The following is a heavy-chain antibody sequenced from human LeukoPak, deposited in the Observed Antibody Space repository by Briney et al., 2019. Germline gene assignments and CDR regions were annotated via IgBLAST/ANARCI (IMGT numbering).Heavy chain of an antibody. J-gene: IGHJ3*02. Sequence: SETLSLTCTVSGGSVSRGYYHWSWIRQPPGKGLEWIGYVYSSGTTSYSYNPSLKSRVSMSVDTSKNQFSLKLTPVTAADTAVYYCGRARDMAFDIWGRGTMVTVSS. CDR1: GGSVSRGYYH. V-gene: IGHV4-61*01. D-gene: IGHD2-21*02. CDR2: VYSSGTT. CDR3: GRARDMAFDI.